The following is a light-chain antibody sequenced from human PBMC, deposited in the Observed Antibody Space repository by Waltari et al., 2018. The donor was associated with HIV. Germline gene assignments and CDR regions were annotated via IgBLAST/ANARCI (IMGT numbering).Light chain of an antibody. CDR3: ATWDNSLSIGV. Sequence: QSVLTQPPSVSAAPGQKVTISCSGSSSDIGSYSVSWYQQFPGTAPRRLIFDTYKRPAGIPDRFSASKSGTSATLDITGLQTGDEADYDCATWDNSLSIGVFGGGTKLTVL. CDR2: DTY. CDR1: SSDIGSYS. V-gene: IGLV1-51*01. J-gene: IGLJ3*02.